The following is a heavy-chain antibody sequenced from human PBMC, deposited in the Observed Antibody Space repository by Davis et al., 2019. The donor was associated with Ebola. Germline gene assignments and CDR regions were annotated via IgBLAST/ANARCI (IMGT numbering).Heavy chain of an antibody. CDR3: ARGPELLYGYDFWSGYNNWFDP. Sequence: SQTLSLTCAISGDSVSSNSAAWNWIRQSPSRGLEWLGRTYYRSKWYNDYAVSVKSRITINPDTSKNQFSLQLNSVTPEDTAVYYCARGPELLYGYDFWSGYNNWFDPWGQGTLVTVSS. CDR2: TYYRSKWYN. CDR1: GDSVSSNSAA. D-gene: IGHD3-3*01. J-gene: IGHJ5*02. V-gene: IGHV6-1*01.